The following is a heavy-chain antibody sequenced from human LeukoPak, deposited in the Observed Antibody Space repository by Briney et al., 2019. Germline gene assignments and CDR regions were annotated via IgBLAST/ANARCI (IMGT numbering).Heavy chain of an antibody. CDR1: GFTFSSYE. Sequence: GSLRLSCAASGFTFSSYEMNWVRQAPGKGLEWIGYIYYSGSTNYNPSLKSRVTISVDTSKNQFSLKLSSVTAAYTAVYYCARGRYSGYDPNYYYMDVWGKGTTVTISS. V-gene: IGHV4-59*01. D-gene: IGHD5-12*01. CDR2: IYYSGST. CDR3: ARGRYSGYDPNYYYMDV. J-gene: IGHJ6*03.